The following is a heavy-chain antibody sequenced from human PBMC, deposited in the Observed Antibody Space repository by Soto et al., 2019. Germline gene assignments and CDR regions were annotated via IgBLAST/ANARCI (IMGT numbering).Heavy chain of an antibody. J-gene: IGHJ6*02. CDR3: ARESGGRGHDSHYYYYYGMDV. V-gene: IGHV1-2*04. Sequence: ASVKVSCKASGYTFTGYYMHWVRQAPGQGLEWMGWINPNSGGTNYAQKFQGWVTMTRDTSISTAYMELSRLRSDDTAVYYCARESGGRGHDSHYYYYYGMDVWGQGTTVTVSS. CDR2: INPNSGGT. D-gene: IGHD5-12*01. CDR1: GYTFTGYY.